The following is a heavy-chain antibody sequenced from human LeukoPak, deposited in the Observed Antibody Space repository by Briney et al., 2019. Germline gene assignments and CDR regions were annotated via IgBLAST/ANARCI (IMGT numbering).Heavy chain of an antibody. CDR1: GDSVSSNNGA. J-gene: IGHJ4*02. V-gene: IGHV6-1*01. CDR3: VRDVVTTGWRTFDS. D-gene: IGHD3-9*01. CDR2: TYYRSKWYN. Sequence: PSQTLSLTCAISGDSVSSNNGACNWIRQSPSRGLEWLGRTYYRSKWYNDYAGSLMSRFTISPDTSKNQFSLQLYSVTPGQTAAEYCVRDVVTTGWRTFDSWGQGTLVTVSS.